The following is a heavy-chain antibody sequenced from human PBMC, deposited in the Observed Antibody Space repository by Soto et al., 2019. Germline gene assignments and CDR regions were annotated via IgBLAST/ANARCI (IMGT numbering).Heavy chain of an antibody. D-gene: IGHD3-9*01. Sequence: SETLSLTCTVSGGSISSGGYYWSWIRQHPGKGLEWIGYIYYSGSTNYNPSLKSRVTISVDTSKNQFSLKLSSVTAADTAVYYCARDSRYYDILTGFHGYYFDYWGQGTLVTVSS. V-gene: IGHV4-61*08. J-gene: IGHJ4*02. CDR3: ARDSRYYDILTGFHGYYFDY. CDR1: GGSISSGGYY. CDR2: IYYSGST.